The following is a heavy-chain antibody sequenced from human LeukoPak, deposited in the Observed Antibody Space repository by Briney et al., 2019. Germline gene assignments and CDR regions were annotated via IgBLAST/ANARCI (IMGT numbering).Heavy chain of an antibody. Sequence: ASVKVSCKASGYTFSSCAMNWVRQAPGQGLEWMGWINTNTGNPTYARGFTGRFVFSLDTSVSTAYLHISSLQAEDTAVYYCARSNNDGDYLGVGFDYWGQGTLVTVSS. J-gene: IGHJ4*02. V-gene: IGHV7-4-1*02. CDR3: ARSNNDGDYLGVGFDY. D-gene: IGHD4-17*01. CDR1: GYTFSSCA. CDR2: INTNTGNP.